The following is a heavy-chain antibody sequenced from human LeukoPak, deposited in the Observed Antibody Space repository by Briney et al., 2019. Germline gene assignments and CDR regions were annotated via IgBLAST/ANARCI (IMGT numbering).Heavy chain of an antibody. CDR3: ARVRPGSNYVDFDY. V-gene: IGHV3-33*05. J-gene: IGHJ4*02. CDR2: ISYDGSNK. Sequence: PGRSLRLSCAASGFTFSSCGMHWVRQAPGKWLEWVAVISYDGSNKYYAGSVKGRFTIYRDNSKSTLYLQMNSLRAEDTAVYYCARVRPGSNYVDFDYWGQGTLVTVSS. D-gene: IGHD4-11*01. CDR1: GFTFSSCG.